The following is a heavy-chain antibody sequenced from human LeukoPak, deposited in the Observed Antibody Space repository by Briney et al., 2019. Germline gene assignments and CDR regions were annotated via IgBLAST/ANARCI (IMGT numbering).Heavy chain of an antibody. CDR2: IGVAANT. J-gene: IGHJ4*02. D-gene: IGHD1-26*01. V-gene: IGHV3-13*01. CDR1: GFTFSSYD. Sequence: PGGSLRLSCAASGFTFSSYDMHWARQATGKGLEWVSAIGVAANTFYSGSVKGRFTISRENAKNSLYLLMSSLRAEDTAVYYCVRQETPHGNFDYWGQGTLVTVSS. CDR3: VRQETPHGNFDY.